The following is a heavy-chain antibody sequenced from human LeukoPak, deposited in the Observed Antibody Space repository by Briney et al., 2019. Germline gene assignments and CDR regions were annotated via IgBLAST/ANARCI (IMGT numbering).Heavy chain of an antibody. CDR3: ARGRGGSIVIVAPYFDS. Sequence: SVKVSCKPSGSSFTISDYAIVWVRQAPGQGLEWMGGIIPVFGRPDYAPKFQGRITITTDESTNTAYMQLSSLTSEDTAVYYCARGRGGSIVIVAPYFDSWGRGTLVSVSS. CDR2: IIPVFGRP. D-gene: IGHD5-12*01. J-gene: IGHJ4*02. V-gene: IGHV1-69*05. CDR1: GSSFTISDYA.